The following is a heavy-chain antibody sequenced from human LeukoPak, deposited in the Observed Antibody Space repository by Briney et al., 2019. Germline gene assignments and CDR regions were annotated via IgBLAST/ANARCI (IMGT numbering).Heavy chain of an antibody. CDR1: GGSISSGGYS. CDR2: IYHSGST. J-gene: IGHJ4*02. Sequence: SETLSLTCAVSGGSISSGGYSWSWIRQPPGKGLEWIGYIYHSGSTYYNPSLKSRVTISVDRSKNQFSLKLSSVTAADTAVYCCARTAGSGYYPIDYWGQGTLVTVSS. CDR3: ARTAGSGYYPIDY. D-gene: IGHD3-22*01. V-gene: IGHV4-30-2*01.